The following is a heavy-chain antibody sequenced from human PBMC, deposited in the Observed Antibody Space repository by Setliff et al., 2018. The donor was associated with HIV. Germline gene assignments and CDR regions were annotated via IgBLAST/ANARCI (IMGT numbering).Heavy chain of an antibody. J-gene: IGHJ5*02. CDR1: GDSINTPHC. Sequence: SETLSLTCAVSGDSINTPHCWSWVRQSLEKGLEWIGEVCQRGGINYNPFLWSRASISMDKPRNYFSLEMASMTAADTAVYFCVRNYEWALGTWGQGLLVTAPQ. CDR2: VCQRGGI. V-gene: IGHV4-4*02. CDR3: VRNYEWALGT. D-gene: IGHD3-3*01.